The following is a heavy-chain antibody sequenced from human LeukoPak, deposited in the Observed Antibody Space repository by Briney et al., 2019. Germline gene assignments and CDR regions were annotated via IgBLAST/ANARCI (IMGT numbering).Heavy chain of an antibody. D-gene: IGHD6-19*01. V-gene: IGHV3-7*03. CDR1: GFTFSSYW. J-gene: IGHJ4*02. CDR3: ARWGLAVAGLFDY. Sequence: GGSLRLSCAASGFTFSSYWMSWVRQAPGKGLEWVANIKQDGSEKYYVDSVKGRFTISRDNAKNSLYLQMNSLRAEDTVVYYCARWGLAVAGLFDYWGQGTLVTVSS. CDR2: IKQDGSEK.